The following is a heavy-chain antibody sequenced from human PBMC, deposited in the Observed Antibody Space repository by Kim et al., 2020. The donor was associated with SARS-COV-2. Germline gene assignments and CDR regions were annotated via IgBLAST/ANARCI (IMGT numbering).Heavy chain of an antibody. D-gene: IGHD3-3*01. V-gene: IGHV3-49*02. Sequence: KGRFTISRDDSKSIAYLQMNSLKTEDTAVYYCTRGQGVLRFLEWSYYFDYWGQGTLVTVSS. J-gene: IGHJ4*02. CDR3: TRGQGVLRFLEWSYYFDY.